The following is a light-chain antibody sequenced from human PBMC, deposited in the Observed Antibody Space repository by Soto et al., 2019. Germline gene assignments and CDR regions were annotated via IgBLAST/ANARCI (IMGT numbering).Light chain of an antibody. V-gene: IGKV1D-12*01. CDR3: QQTQTFPRT. J-gene: IGKJ4*02. CDR1: QDISSW. Sequence: DIQMTQSPSSVYASVGDRVTITCRASQDISSWLAWYQQKPGKAPKVLIYAAFSLQNGVPSRLSGSGSGTDFTLTISSLQPEDFATYYCQQTQTFPRTFGGGTKVEIK. CDR2: AAF.